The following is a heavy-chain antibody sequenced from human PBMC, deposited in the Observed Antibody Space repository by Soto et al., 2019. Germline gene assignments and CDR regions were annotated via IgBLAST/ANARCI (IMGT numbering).Heavy chain of an antibody. D-gene: IGHD3-16*01. CDR1: GYSFTRYG. CDR3: ARMGDVPYYYYGLDV. Sequence: QVQLVQSGAEVKKPGASVKVSCKASGYSFTRYGISWVRQAPGQGLEWMGWISGYNANTNYPENLQGRVTMTTDTSTITAYMEVRNLRSDDTAVYYCARMGDVPYYYYGLDVWGQGTTVTVSS. J-gene: IGHJ6*02. V-gene: IGHV1-18*01. CDR2: ISGYNANT.